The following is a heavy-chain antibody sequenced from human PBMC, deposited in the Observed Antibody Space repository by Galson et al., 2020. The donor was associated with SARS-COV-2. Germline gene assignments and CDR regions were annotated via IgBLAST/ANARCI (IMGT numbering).Heavy chain of an antibody. CDR3: ARGVFGVAGI. D-gene: IGHD6-19*01. CDR1: GGSFSGYY. Sequence: SETLSLTCAVYGGSFSGYYWSWIRQPPGKGLEWIGEINHSGSTNYNPSLKSRVTISVDTSKNQFSLKLSSVTAADTAVYYCARGVFGVAGIWGQGTLVTVSS. J-gene: IGHJ4*02. CDR2: INHSGST. V-gene: IGHV4-34*01.